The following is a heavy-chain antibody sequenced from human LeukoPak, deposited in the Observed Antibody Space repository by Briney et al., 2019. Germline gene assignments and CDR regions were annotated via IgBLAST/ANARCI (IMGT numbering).Heavy chain of an antibody. D-gene: IGHD5-24*01. V-gene: IGHV4-61*02. J-gene: IGHJ3*02. CDR3: ASRRDGYNHGSDAFDI. Sequence: PSETLSLTCTVSGGSISSGSYYWSWIRQPAGKGLEWIGRIYTSGSTNYNPSLKSRVTISVDTSKNQFSLKLSSVTAADTAVYYCASRRDGYNHGSDAFDIWGQGTMVTVSS. CDR2: IYTSGST. CDR1: GGSISSGSYY.